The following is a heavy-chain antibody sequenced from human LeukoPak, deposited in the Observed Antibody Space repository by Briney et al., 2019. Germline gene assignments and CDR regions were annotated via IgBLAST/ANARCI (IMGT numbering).Heavy chain of an antibody. CDR1: GFTFRSYW. V-gene: IGHV3-23*01. J-gene: IGHJ5*02. CDR3: AKDPREYCSSTSCPNWFDP. Sequence: PGGSLRLSCAASGFTFRSYWMHWVRQAPGKGLEWVSSISASGGTTYYADSVKGRFTISRDNSKNTLYLQMLSLRAEDSAIYYCAKDPREYCSSTSCPNWFDPWGQGTLVTVSS. CDR2: ISASGGTT. D-gene: IGHD2-2*01.